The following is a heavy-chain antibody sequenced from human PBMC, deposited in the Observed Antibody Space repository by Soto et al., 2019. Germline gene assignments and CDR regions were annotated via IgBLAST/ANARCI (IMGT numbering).Heavy chain of an antibody. D-gene: IGHD3-10*01. CDR1: GGSISSGGYY. V-gene: IGHV4-31*03. CDR3: ARAAGGRITMVRGSLGGMDV. Sequence: PSETLSLTCTVSGGSISSGGYYWSWIRQHPGKGLEWIGYIYYSGSTYYNPSLKSRVTISVDTSKNQFSLKLSSVTAADTAVYYCARAAGGRITMVRGSLGGMDVWGQGTTVTVS. J-gene: IGHJ6*02. CDR2: IYYSGST.